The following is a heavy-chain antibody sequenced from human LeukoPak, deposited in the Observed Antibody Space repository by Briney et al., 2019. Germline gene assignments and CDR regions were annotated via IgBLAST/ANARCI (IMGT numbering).Heavy chain of an antibody. D-gene: IGHD2-2*01. Sequence: GGSLRLSCAASGFTFSSYSMNWVRQAPGKGLEWVSSISSSSSYIYYADSVKGRFTISRDNAKNSLYLQMNSLRAEDTAVHYCARDIVVVPAAGGPWGVDYWGQGTLVTVSS. J-gene: IGHJ4*02. V-gene: IGHV3-21*01. CDR1: GFTFSSYS. CDR3: ARDIVVVPAAGGPWGVDY. CDR2: ISSSSSYI.